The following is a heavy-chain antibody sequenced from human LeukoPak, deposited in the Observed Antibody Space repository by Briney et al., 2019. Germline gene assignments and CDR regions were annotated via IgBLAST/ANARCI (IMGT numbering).Heavy chain of an antibody. J-gene: IGHJ3*02. D-gene: IGHD5-18*01. Sequence: GGSLRLSCAASGFTFSYFYMSWIRQAPGRGLEWLAYISSTGTDMLYADSVKGRFTISRDNANKSLSLQMNSLRAEDTAVYYCAGVDAAMPDAFDIWGQGTTVTVSS. CDR3: AGVDAAMPDAFDI. V-gene: IGHV3-11*01. CDR2: ISSTGTDM. CDR1: GFTFSYFY.